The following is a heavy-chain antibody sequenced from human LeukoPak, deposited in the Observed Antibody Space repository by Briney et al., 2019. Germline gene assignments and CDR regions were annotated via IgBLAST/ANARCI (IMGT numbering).Heavy chain of an antibody. CDR1: GFTFSDYY. Sequence: PGGSLRLSCAASGFTFSDYYMSWIRQAPGKGLEWVSYISSSGSTIYYADSVKGRFTISRDNAKNSLYLQMNSLRAEDTAVYYCARADSSSWYWLDYWGQGTLVTVSS. CDR2: ISSSGSTI. V-gene: IGHV3-11*04. J-gene: IGHJ4*02. CDR3: ARADSSSWYWLDY. D-gene: IGHD6-13*01.